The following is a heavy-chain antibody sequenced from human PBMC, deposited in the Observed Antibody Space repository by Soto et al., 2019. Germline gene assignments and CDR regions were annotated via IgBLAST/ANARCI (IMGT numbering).Heavy chain of an antibody. J-gene: IGHJ4*02. CDR2: IIPIFGTA. V-gene: IGHV1-69*06. CDR3: ASGNYYDFWSGYLIDY. Sequence: ASVKVSCKASGGTFSSYAISWVRQAPGQGLEWMGGIIPIFGTANYAQKFQGRVTITADKSTSTAYMELSSLRSEDTAVYYCASGNYYDFWSGYLIDYWGQGTLVTVSS. D-gene: IGHD3-3*01. CDR1: GGTFSSYA.